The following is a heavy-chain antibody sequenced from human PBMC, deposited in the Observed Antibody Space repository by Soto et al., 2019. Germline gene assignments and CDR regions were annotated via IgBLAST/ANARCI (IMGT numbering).Heavy chain of an antibody. D-gene: IGHD6-19*01. V-gene: IGHV2-5*02. CDR3: AHIVVAGLGYYFDY. CDR2: IYWDDDK. CDR1: GFSLSSTRVA. J-gene: IGHJ4*02. Sequence: QITLKESGPTLVKPTQTLTLTCTFSGFSLSSTRVAVGWIRQPPGKALEWLALIYWDDDKRYSPFLKSRLTITKDTSKNHVVLTMSNMKPVDTARYYCAHIVVAGLGYYFDYWGQGTLVTVSS.